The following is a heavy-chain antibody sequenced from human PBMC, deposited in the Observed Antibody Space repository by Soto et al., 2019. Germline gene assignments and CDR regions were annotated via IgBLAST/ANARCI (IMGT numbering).Heavy chain of an antibody. CDR2: ISGSGGST. CDR1: GFTFSSYA. J-gene: IGHJ2*01. CDR3: AKRTVGWYFDL. D-gene: IGHD4-17*01. Sequence: EVQLLESGGGLVQPGGSLRLSCAASGFTFSSYAMNLVRQAPGKGLEWVSVISGSGGSTYYADAVKGRFTISRDNSKHTLYLQMNSLRAEDTAVYYCAKRTVGWYFDLWGRGTLVTVSS. V-gene: IGHV3-23*01.